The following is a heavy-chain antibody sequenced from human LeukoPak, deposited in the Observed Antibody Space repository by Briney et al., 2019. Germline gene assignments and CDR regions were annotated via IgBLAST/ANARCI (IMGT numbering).Heavy chain of an antibody. CDR2: IVVGSGNT. CDR3: AADSEQKYYDFWTGYPASPFYYYVMDV. J-gene: IGHJ6*02. D-gene: IGHD3-3*01. CDR1: GFTFTSSA. V-gene: IGHV1-58*02. Sequence: SVKVSCKASGFTFTSSAMQWVRQARGQRLEWIGWIVVGSGNTNYAQKFQERVTITRDMSTSTAYMELSSLRSEDTAVYYCAADSEQKYYDFWTGYPASPFYYYVMDVWGQGTTVTVSS.